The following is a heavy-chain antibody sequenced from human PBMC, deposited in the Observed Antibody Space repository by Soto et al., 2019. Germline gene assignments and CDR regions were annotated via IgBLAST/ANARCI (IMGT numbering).Heavy chain of an antibody. J-gene: IGHJ3*01. Sequence: ASVKVSCKASGYTFTSYAMHWVRQAPGQRLEWMGWINAGNGNTKYSQKFQGRVTITRDTSASTAYMEMNSLRSEDTAIYYCASLNFDILTGYYAFDLWGQGTMVTVSS. V-gene: IGHV1-3*01. CDR3: ASLNFDILTGYYAFDL. CDR2: INAGNGNT. CDR1: GYTFTSYA. D-gene: IGHD3-9*01.